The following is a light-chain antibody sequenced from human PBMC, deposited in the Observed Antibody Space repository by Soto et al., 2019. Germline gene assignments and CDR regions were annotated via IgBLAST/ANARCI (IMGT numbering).Light chain of an antibody. CDR2: GAS. CDR1: QSVSSN. V-gene: IGKV3-15*01. CDR3: QRFGLT. Sequence: EIAMTQSPATLTVSPGERATLSCRASQSVSSNLAWYQQKPGQAPRLLIYGASKRATGIPARISGSGSGTECTLTIGSVQSENFAVYYCQRFGLTFGGGTKVEIK. J-gene: IGKJ4*01.